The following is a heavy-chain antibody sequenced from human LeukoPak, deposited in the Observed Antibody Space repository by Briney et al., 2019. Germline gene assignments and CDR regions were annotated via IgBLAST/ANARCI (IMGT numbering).Heavy chain of an antibody. CDR2: INPNSGGT. CDR3: ARAISGGDFWSGFQETPYYMDV. J-gene: IGHJ6*03. CDR1: GYTFTGYY. D-gene: IGHD3-3*01. Sequence: GASVKVSCKASGYTFTGYYMHWVRQAPGQGLEWMGWINPNSGGTNYAQKFQGRVTMTRDTSISTAYMELSRLRSDDTAVYYCARAISGGDFWSGFQETPYYMDVWGKGTTVTVSS. V-gene: IGHV1-2*02.